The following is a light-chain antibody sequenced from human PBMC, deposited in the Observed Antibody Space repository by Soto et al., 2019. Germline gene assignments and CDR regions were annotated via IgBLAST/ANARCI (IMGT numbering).Light chain of an antibody. CDR1: QRVSSN. Sequence: EIVMTQSPATLSVSPVERATLSCMASQRVSSNLAWYQQKPGQAPRLLIYGASTRASGIPARFSGSGSGTEFTLTISSLQSEDFAVYYCQQYNNWPLTFGQGTRLEIK. J-gene: IGKJ5*01. V-gene: IGKV3D-15*01. CDR3: QQYNNWPLT. CDR2: GAS.